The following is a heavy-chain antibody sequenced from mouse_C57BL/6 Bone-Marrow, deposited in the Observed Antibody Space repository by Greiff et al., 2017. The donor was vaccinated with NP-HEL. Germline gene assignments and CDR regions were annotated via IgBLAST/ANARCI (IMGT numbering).Heavy chain of an antibody. Sequence: EVKLVESGGDLVKPGGSLKLSCAASGFTFSSYGMSWVRQTPDKRLEWVATISSGGSYTYYPDSVKGRFTISRDNAKNTLYLQMSSLKSEDTAMYYCARHGAAQATRYAMDYWGQGTSVTVSS. J-gene: IGHJ4*01. CDR1: GFTFSSYG. CDR3: ARHGAAQATRYAMDY. D-gene: IGHD3-2*02. CDR2: ISSGGSYT. V-gene: IGHV5-6*01.